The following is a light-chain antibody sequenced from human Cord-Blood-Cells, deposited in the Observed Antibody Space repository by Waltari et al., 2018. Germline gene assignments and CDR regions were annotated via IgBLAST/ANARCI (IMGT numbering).Light chain of an antibody. CDR1: SSNIGAGYD. V-gene: IGLV1-40*01. Sequence: QSVLTQPPSVSGAPGQRVTISCTGSSSNIGAGYDVPWYQQLPGTAPKHLIYGNSNRPSGVPDQFSGSKSGPSASLAITGLQAEDEADYYCQSYDSSLSGSVFGGGTKLTVL. CDR3: QSYDSSLSGSV. CDR2: GNS. J-gene: IGLJ3*02.